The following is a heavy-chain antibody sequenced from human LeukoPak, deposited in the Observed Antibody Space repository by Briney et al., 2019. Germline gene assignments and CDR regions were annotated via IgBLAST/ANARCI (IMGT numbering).Heavy chain of an antibody. CDR3: ARDNLRWFDP. V-gene: IGHV4-61*08. CDR2: IYYSGST. Sequence: SSETLSLTCTVSGGSMTSSVYYWGWIRQPPGKGLEWIGYIYYSGSTNYNPSLKSRVTISVDTSKNQFSLKLSSVTAADTAVYYCARDNLRWFDPWGQGTLVTVSS. CDR1: GGSMTSSVYY. D-gene: IGHD1-14*01. J-gene: IGHJ5*02.